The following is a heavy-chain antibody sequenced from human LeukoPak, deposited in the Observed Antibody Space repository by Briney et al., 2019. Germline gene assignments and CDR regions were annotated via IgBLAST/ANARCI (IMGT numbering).Heavy chain of an antibody. J-gene: IGHJ5*02. CDR1: GGSFSGYY. D-gene: IGHD3-9*01. CDR3: ARKKSLRYFDWLSQPNWFDP. CDR2: INHSGST. Sequence: SETLSLTCAVYGGSFSGYYWSWIRQPPGKGLEWIGEINHSGSTNYNPSLKSRVTISVDTSKNQFSLKLSSVTAADTAVYYCARKKSLRYFDWLSQPNWFDPWGQGTLVTVSS. V-gene: IGHV4-34*01.